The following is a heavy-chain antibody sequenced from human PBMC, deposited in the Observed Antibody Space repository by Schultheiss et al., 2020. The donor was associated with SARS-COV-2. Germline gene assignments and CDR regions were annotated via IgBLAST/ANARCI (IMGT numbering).Heavy chain of an antibody. J-gene: IGHJ4*02. V-gene: IGHV3-33*03. D-gene: IGHD6-13*01. CDR3: AFVAAGRTADY. Sequence: GESLKISCAASGFTFSSYGMHWVRQAPGKGLEWVAVIWYDGSNKYYADSVKGRFTISRDNAKNTLYLQMNSLRAEDTAVYYCAFVAAGRTADYWGQGTLVTVSS. CDR1: GFTFSSYG. CDR2: IWYDGSNK.